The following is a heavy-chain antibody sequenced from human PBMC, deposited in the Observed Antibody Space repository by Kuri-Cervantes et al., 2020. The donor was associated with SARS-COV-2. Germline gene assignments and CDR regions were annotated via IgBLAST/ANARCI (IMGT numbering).Heavy chain of an antibody. Sequence: GESLKILCAASGFTFSSYSMNWVRQAPGKGVEWVSSISSSSSYIYYADSVKGRFTIYRDNAKKSLYLQMNSLRAADTDVYYCARGSTMVVVVTPFDYWGQGTLVTVSS. V-gene: IGHV3-21*01. J-gene: IGHJ4*02. CDR2: ISSSSSYI. D-gene: IGHD3-22*01. CDR1: GFTFSSYS. CDR3: ARGSTMVVVVTPFDY.